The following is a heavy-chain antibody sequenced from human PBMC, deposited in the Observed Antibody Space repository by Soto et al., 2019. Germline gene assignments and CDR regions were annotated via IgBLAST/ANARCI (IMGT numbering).Heavy chain of an antibody. CDR3: AKRGSGSQFDY. D-gene: IGHD1-26*01. CDR1: GLTFSSYA. Sequence: EVQLLESGGGLVQPGGSLRLSCAASGLTFSSYAMSWVRQAPGKGLEWVSVISGSGGSTYYADSVKGRFTISRDNSKNTRYLQRNSLRAEDTAVYYCAKRGSGSQFDYWGQGTRVTVSS. J-gene: IGHJ4*02. V-gene: IGHV3-23*01. CDR2: ISGSGGST.